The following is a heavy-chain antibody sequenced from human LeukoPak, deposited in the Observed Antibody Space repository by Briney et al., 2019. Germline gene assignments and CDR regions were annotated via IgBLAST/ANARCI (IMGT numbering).Heavy chain of an antibody. D-gene: IGHD3-3*01. CDR3: ARRDFWSGVNWFDP. J-gene: IGHJ5*02. V-gene: IGHV4-39*07. Sequence: SETLSLTCIVSGGSMTTTNTHWGWIRQPPGTGLEWIGNVHYSGTTYYNPSLKSRVTISVDTSKNQFSLKLSSVTAADTAVYYCARRDFWSGVNWFDPWGQGTLVTVSS. CDR1: GGSMTTTNTH. CDR2: VHYSGTT.